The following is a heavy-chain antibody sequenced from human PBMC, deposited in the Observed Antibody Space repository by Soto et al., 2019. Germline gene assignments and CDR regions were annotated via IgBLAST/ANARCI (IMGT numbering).Heavy chain of an antibody. Sequence: GASVKVSCKASGYTFTSYAMHWVRQAPGQRLEWMGWINAGNGNTKYSQKFQGRVTITRDTSASTAYMELSSLRSEDTAVYYCARDGLEVEWLPRTPQPSNYYYGMDVWGQGTTVTVSS. CDR3: ARDGLEVEWLPRTPQPSNYYYGMDV. J-gene: IGHJ6*02. D-gene: IGHD3-3*01. CDR2: INAGNGNT. CDR1: GYTFTSYA. V-gene: IGHV1-3*01.